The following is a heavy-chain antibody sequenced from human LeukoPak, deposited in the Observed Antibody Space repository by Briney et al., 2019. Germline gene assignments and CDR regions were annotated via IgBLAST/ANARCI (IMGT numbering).Heavy chain of an antibody. V-gene: IGHV1-2*02. CDR2: INPNSGGT. D-gene: IGHD4/OR15-4a*01. CDR1: GYTFTGYY. Sequence: ASLKVSCKASGYTFTGYYMHWVRQAPRQRLECMGWINPNSGGTNYAQKFQGRVTMTRDTSISTAYMELSRLRSDDTAVYYCARGPNYGDMWLDTWGQGTLVTVSS. J-gene: IGHJ5*02. CDR3: ARGPNYGDMWLDT.